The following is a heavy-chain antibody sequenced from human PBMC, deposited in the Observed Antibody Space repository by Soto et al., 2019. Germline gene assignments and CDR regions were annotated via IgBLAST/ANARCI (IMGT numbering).Heavy chain of an antibody. J-gene: IGHJ3*02. CDR2: IYYSRST. CDR1: GGSISSSSYY. D-gene: IGHD4-4*01. CDR3: ARPPRTVRLDAFDI. Sequence: LSLTCTVSGGSISSSSYYWGWIRQPPGKGLEWIGSIYYSRSTYYNPSLKSRVTISADTSKNQFSLKLSSVTAADTAVYYCARPPRTVRLDAFDIWGQGTMVTVSS. V-gene: IGHV4-39*01.